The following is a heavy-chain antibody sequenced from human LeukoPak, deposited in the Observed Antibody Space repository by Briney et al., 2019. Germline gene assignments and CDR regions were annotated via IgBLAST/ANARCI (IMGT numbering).Heavy chain of an antibody. D-gene: IGHD3-16*01. CDR1: GGSFSGYY. CDR3: ARRRQRVGGVTYNWFDP. CDR2: INHSGST. J-gene: IGHJ5*02. V-gene: IGHV4-34*01. Sequence: SETLSLTCAVYGGSFSGYYWSWIRQPPGKGLEWIGEINHSGSTNYNPSLKSRVTISVDTSKNQFSLKLSSVTAADTAVYYCARRRQRVGGVTYNWFDPWGQGTLVTVSS.